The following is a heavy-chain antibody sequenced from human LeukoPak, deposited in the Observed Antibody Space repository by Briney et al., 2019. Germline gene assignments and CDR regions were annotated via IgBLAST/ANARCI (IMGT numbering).Heavy chain of an antibody. CDR3: AKDSRPWFGNEYCFDY. J-gene: IGHJ4*02. Sequence: HPGGSLRLSCAASGFTFSSYAMSWVRQAPGKGLEWVSAISGSGGSTYYADSVKGRFTISRDNSKNTLYLQMNSLRAEDTAVYYCAKDSRPWFGNEYCFDYWGQGTLVTVSS. CDR1: GFTFSSYA. V-gene: IGHV3-23*01. D-gene: IGHD3-10*01. CDR2: ISGSGGST.